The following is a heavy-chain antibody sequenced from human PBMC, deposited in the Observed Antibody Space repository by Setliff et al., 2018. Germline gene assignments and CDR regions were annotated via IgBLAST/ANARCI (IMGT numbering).Heavy chain of an antibody. Sequence: ETLSLSCVASGFSFSNYWMNWVRQAPGKGLEWVANIKQDGSEKYYVDSVKGRFTISRDNAKNSLYLQMNSLRAEDTAVYYCARVYGASVWGNYPVDYWGQGTLVTVSS. CDR3: ARVYGASVWGNYPVDY. CDR2: IKQDGSEK. D-gene: IGHD3-16*02. V-gene: IGHV3-7*03. J-gene: IGHJ4*02. CDR1: GFSFSNYW.